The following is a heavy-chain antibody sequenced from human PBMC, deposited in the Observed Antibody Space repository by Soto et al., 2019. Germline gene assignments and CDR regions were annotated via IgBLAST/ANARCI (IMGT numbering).Heavy chain of an antibody. CDR1: GYTFSNSA. Sequence: QVQVVQSGPEVKKPGTSVKVSCKTSGYTFSNSAMQWVRQAPGQRLEWIGGIIVGSGDTKYAQNLQGRITITRDKSTSTAYMEVSSLRADDTAVYFCAAELYDVGDCCHFDYWGQGSLVTVSS. V-gene: IGHV1-58*02. D-gene: IGHD2-21*02. CDR3: AAELYDVGDCCHFDY. J-gene: IGHJ4*02. CDR2: IIVGSGDT.